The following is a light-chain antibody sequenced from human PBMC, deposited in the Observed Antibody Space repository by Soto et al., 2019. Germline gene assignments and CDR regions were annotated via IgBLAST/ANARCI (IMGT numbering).Light chain of an antibody. CDR3: QVWDSRSDHWV. CDR1: DLGVTS. Sequence: SYELTQPPSVSGAPGQTARITCGGNDLGVTSVHWYQQRPGQAPVLVVSDYTDRPSRIPERFSDSNSGNTATLTVSRVEAGDEADYYCQVWDSRSDHWVFGGGTKLTVL. V-gene: IGLV3-21*02. J-gene: IGLJ3*02. CDR2: DYT.